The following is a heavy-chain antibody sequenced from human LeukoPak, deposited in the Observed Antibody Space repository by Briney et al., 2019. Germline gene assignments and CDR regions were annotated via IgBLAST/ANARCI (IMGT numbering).Heavy chain of an antibody. D-gene: IGHD2-15*01. Sequence: ASVKVSCKASGYTFTSYGISWVRQAPGQGLEWMGWINLNSGGTNYAQKFQGRVTMTRDTSISTAYMELSSLRSDDTAVYYCARRGSHCSGSSCYGTFDYWGQGTLVTVSS. CDR1: GYTFTSYG. CDR2: INLNSGGT. CDR3: ARRGSHCSGSSCYGTFDY. V-gene: IGHV1-2*02. J-gene: IGHJ4*02.